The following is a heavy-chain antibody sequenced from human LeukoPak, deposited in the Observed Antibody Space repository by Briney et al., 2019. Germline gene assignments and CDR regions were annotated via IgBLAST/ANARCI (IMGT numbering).Heavy chain of an antibody. J-gene: IGHJ4*02. CDR3: ARELSGNDSLFDY. V-gene: IGHV4-59*01. Sequence: SETLSLTCTVSGGSISSYYWSWIRQPPGKGLEWIGYIYYSGSTNYNPSLKSRVTISVDTSKNQFSLKLSSVTAADTAVYYCARELSGNDSLFDYWGQGTLVTVSS. CDR2: IYYSGST. CDR1: GGSISSYY. D-gene: IGHD4-23*01.